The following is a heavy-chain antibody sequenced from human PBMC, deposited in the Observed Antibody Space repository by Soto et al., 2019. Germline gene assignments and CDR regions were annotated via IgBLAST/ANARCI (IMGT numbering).Heavy chain of an antibody. J-gene: IGHJ4*02. CDR1: GFTFSSYA. V-gene: IGHV3-23*01. CDR2: ISDSGETT. Sequence: EVQLLESGGGLVQPGGSLRLSCAASGFTFSSYAMSWVRQAPGKGLEWVSAISDSGETTYYANSVKGRFTISRDNSKNTLYLQLSSLSAGDTARYYCAKDRNTGSWYGYFNLWGQGTLVTVSS. CDR3: AKDRNTGSWYGYFNL. D-gene: IGHD6-13*01.